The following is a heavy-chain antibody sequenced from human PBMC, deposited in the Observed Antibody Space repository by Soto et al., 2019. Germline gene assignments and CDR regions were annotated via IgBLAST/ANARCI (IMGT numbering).Heavy chain of an antibody. D-gene: IGHD3-22*01. V-gene: IGHV1-46*01. CDR3: ARERHDSSGYYRALDY. CDR2: INPSGGST. Sequence: QVQLVQSGAEVKKPGASVKVSCKASGYTFTSYYMHWVRQAPGQGLEWMGIINPSGGSTSYAQKFQGRGTMTRDTSTSTVYMELSSLRSEDTAVYYCARERHDSSGYYRALDYWGQGTLVTVSS. J-gene: IGHJ4*02. CDR1: GYTFTSYY.